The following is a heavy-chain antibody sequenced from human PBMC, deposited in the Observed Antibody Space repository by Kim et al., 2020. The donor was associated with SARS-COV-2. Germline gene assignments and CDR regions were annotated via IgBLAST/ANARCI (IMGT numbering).Heavy chain of an antibody. Sequence: YYADSVKGRFTISRDDSKNTLYLQMNSLRAEDAAVYYCAREKVVATRLDYWGQGTLVTVSS. V-gene: IGHV3-33*01. J-gene: IGHJ4*02. D-gene: IGHD1-26*01. CDR3: AREKVVATRLDY.